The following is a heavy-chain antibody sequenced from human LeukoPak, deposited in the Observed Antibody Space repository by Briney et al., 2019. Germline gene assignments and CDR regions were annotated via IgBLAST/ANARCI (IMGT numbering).Heavy chain of an antibody. D-gene: IGHD1-26*01. CDR3: ARGLGGATLLSPDAFDI. CDR2: ISSSGSTI. V-gene: IGHV3-48*04. CDR1: GFTFSSYG. Sequence: GGSLRLSCAASGFTFSSYGMHWIRQAPGKGLEWVSYISSSGSTIYYADSVKGRFTISRDNAKNSLYLQMNSLRAEDTAVYYCARGLGGATLLSPDAFDIWGQGTMVTVSS. J-gene: IGHJ3*02.